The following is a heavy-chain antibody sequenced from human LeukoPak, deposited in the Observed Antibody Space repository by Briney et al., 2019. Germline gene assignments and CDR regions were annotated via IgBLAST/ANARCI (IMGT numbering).Heavy chain of an antibody. CDR3: AKVGPFCSSTSCDYFDY. Sequence: GGSLRLSCAASGFTFSSYGMHWVRQAPGKGLEWVAFIRYDGSNKYYADSVKGRFTISRDNSKNTLYLQMNSLRAEDTAVYYCAKVGPFCSSTSCDYFDYWGQGTLVTVSS. CDR1: GFTFSSYG. J-gene: IGHJ4*02. D-gene: IGHD2-2*01. CDR2: IRYDGSNK. V-gene: IGHV3-30*02.